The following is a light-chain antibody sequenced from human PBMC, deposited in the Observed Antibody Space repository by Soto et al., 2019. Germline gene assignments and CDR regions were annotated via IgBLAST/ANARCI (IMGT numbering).Light chain of an antibody. J-gene: IGLJ1*01. Sequence: QSVLTQPASVSGSPGQSITISCTGTSSDVGRYSYVSWYQQYPGKAPKLMIYEISNRPSGLSIRFSGSKSGNTASLTISGLQAEDEADYYCTSYTSSNTYVFGGGTKVTVL. V-gene: IGLV2-14*01. CDR1: SSDVGRYSY. CDR2: EIS. CDR3: TSYTSSNTYV.